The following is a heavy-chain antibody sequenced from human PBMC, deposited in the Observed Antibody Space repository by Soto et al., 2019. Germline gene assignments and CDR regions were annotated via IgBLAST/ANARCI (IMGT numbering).Heavy chain of an antibody. V-gene: IGHV3-23*01. CDR1: VFTFSSYA. J-gene: IGHJ4*02. CDR3: SNFPSCSSSTCLAY. Sequence: PGGSLRLSCAASVFTFSSYAMSLVRQAPGKGLECVSAISVSGGSTYYADSVKGRFTISRDQSQNTLYLQMNSLRAEDTAVYYCSNFPSCSSSTCLAYWGRGTLVTVSS. CDR2: ISVSGGST. D-gene: IGHD2-15*01.